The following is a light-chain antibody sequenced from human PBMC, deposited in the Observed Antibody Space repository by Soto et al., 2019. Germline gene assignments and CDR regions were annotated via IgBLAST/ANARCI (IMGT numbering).Light chain of an antibody. J-gene: IGLJ1*01. CDR3: SSKRGRNSYV. Sequence: QSELNQPPSAHGLPGQSVSISCTRTSSDVGAYNYVSWYQQHPGKAPKLMIYEVSKRPSGVPDRFSGSKSGNTASLTVSGLQTEDEADYYCSSKRGRNSYVFGNGTKVTVL. CDR2: EVS. V-gene: IGLV2-8*01. CDR1: SSDVGAYNY.